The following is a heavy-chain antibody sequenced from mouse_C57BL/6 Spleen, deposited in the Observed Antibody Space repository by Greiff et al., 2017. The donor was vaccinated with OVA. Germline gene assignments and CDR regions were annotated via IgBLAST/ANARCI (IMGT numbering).Heavy chain of an antibody. CDR1: GYTFTSYW. CDR2: IDPSDSYT. CDR3: ARSSLMVTTLYYYAMDY. D-gene: IGHD2-1*01. Sequence: QVQLQQPGAELVKPGASVKLSCKASGYTFTSYWMQWVKQRPGQGLEWIGEIDPSDSYTNYNQKFKGKATLTVDTSSSTAYMQLSSLTSEDSAVYYCARSSLMVTTLYYYAMDYWGQGTSVTVSS. V-gene: IGHV1-50*01. J-gene: IGHJ4*01.